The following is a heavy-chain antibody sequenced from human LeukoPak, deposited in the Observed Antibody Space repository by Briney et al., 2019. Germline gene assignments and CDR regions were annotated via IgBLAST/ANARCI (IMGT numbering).Heavy chain of an antibody. CDR1: GFTFSSYA. D-gene: IGHD6-13*01. J-gene: IGHJ6*02. CDR2: ISGSGGST. Sequence: GGSLRLSCAASGFTFSSYAMSWVRQAPGKGLEWVSAISGSGGSTYYADSVKGRFTISRDNSKNTLYLQMNSLRAEDTAVYYCARDQGSSWHSYYYGMDVWGQGTTVTVSS. V-gene: IGHV3-23*01. CDR3: ARDQGSSWHSYYYGMDV.